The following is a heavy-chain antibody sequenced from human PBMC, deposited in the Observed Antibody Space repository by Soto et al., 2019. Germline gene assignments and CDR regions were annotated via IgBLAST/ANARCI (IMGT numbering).Heavy chain of an antibody. CDR3: ARDARTYYGSGSFPFDY. J-gene: IGHJ4*02. V-gene: IGHV3-33*01. CDR2: IWYDGSNK. CDR1: GFTFSSYG. D-gene: IGHD3-10*01. Sequence: QVQLVESGGGVVQPGRSLRLSCAASGFTFSSYGMHWVRQAPGKGLEWVAVIWYDGSNKWYADSVKGRFTISRDNSKNTLFLQMNSLRAEATAVYYWARDARTYYGSGSFPFDYWGQGTLFTVPS.